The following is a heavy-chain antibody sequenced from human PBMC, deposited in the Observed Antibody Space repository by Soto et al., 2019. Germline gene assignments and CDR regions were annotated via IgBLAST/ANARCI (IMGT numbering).Heavy chain of an antibody. CDR2: INHSGST. CDR1: GGSFSDFY. V-gene: IGHV4-34*01. CDR3: GPRGAVADPRGY. J-gene: IGHJ4*02. D-gene: IGHD6-19*01. Sequence: SETLSLTCAVYGGSFSDFYWTWIRQPPGKGLEWIGEINHSGSTNYNPSLKSRVAISVDTSKNQFSLNLTSVTAADTAVYYCGPRGAVADPRGYWGQGTLVTVYS.